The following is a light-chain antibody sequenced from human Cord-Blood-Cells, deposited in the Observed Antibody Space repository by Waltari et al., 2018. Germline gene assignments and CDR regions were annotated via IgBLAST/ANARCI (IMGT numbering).Light chain of an antibody. CDR2: GAS. V-gene: IGKV3-15*01. Sequence: EIVMTQSPATLSVSPGERATLSCRASQSVSSNLAWYQQKPGHAPRLLIYGASTGATGIPARFSGSGSGTEFTLTISSLQSEDFAVYYCQQYNNWPPGTFGQGTKVEIK. CDR3: QQYNNWPPGT. CDR1: QSVSSN. J-gene: IGKJ1*01.